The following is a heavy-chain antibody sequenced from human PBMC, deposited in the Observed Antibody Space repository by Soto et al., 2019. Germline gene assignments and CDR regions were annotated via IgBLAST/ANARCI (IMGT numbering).Heavy chain of an antibody. D-gene: IGHD3-22*01. CDR2: ISSNGGST. CDR3: VSSFLYYYDSSGYYTMPRYYFDY. V-gene: IGHV3-64D*06. CDR1: VFTFSSYA. J-gene: IGHJ4*02. Sequence: GGSLRLSCSASVFTFSSYAMHWVRQAPGKGLEYVSDISSNGGSTYYADSVKGRFTISRDNSKNTLYLQMSSLRAEETAVYYCVSSFLYYYDSSGYYTMPRYYFDYWGQGTLVTVSS.